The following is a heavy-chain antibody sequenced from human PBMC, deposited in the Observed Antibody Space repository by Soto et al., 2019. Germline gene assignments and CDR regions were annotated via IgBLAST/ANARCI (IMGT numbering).Heavy chain of an antibody. CDR3: ARRLYCGGDCYSGFDY. D-gene: IGHD2-21*02. V-gene: IGHV5-51*01. CDR2: IYPGDSDT. Sequence: PGESLKISCRGSGYTFSSSWIGWVRQMPGKGLEWMGIIYPGDSDTRYSPSFQGQVTISVDKSTNTAYLQWRSLKASDTAMYYCARRLYCGGDCYSGFDYWGLGTLVTVSS. CDR1: GYTFSSSW. J-gene: IGHJ4*02.